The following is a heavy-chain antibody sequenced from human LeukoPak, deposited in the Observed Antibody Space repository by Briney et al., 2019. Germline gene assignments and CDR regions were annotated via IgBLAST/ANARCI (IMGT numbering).Heavy chain of an antibody. CDR3: ARGGDSGFEFDY. D-gene: IGHD3-22*01. CDR1: GFTVSSNY. CDR2: IYSGGST. V-gene: IGHV3-53*01. Sequence: PGGSLRLSCAASGFTVSSNYMTWVRQAPGKGLEWVSIIYSGGSTFYADSVKGRFTVSRDSSNNTLYLQMNSLRAEDTAVYYCARGGDSGFEFDYWGQGTLVPVSS. J-gene: IGHJ4*02.